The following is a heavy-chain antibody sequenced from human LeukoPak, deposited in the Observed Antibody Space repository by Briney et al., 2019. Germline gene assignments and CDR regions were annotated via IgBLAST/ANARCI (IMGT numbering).Heavy chain of an antibody. J-gene: IGHJ4*02. CDR2: IYYSVNT. CDR3: ARGGMATFY. D-gene: IGHD5-24*01. CDR1: GGSVSSNTYY. V-gene: IGHV4-39*07. Sequence: SETLSLTCTVSGGSVSSNTYYWGWIRQPPGKGLEWIGTIYYSVNTYYNPSLKSRVTISVDTSKNQFSLKLSSVTAADTAVYYCARGGMATFYWGQGTLVTVSS.